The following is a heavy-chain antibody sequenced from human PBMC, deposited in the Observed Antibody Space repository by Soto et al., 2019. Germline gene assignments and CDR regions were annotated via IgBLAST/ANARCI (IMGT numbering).Heavy chain of an antibody. CDR1: GFTFSSYA. V-gene: IGHV3-23*01. J-gene: IGHJ6*02. Sequence: EVQLLESGGGLVQPGGSLRLSCAASGFTFSSYAMSWVRQAPGKGLEWVSAISGSGGSTYYADSVKGRFTISRDNSKNTLYLQMNSLRAEDTAVYYCAKPSTVHYYDSSGYPAAGMDVWGQGTTVTVSS. CDR3: AKPSTVHYYDSSGYPAAGMDV. CDR2: ISGSGGST. D-gene: IGHD3-22*01.